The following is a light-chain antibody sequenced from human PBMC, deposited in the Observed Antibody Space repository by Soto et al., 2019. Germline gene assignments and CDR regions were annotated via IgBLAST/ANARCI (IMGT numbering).Light chain of an antibody. CDR3: QQYNTYPLT. Sequence: DIQMTQSPSSLSASVGDRVTITCRASQSISSYLNWYQQKPGKAPKLLIYAASSLQSGVPSRFSGSGSGTDFTLTISSLQPEDFATYYCQQYNTYPLTFGGGTKV. CDR1: QSISSY. J-gene: IGKJ4*01. V-gene: IGKV1-39*01. CDR2: AAS.